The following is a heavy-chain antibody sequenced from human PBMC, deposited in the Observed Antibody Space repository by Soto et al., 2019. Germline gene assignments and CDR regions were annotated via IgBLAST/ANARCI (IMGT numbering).Heavy chain of an antibody. V-gene: IGHV6-1*01. Sequence: QTLSLSRAISGDSVSRNSGAWNLIRQSPSRGLEWLGRTYYRSKWYNDYAVSVKSRITINPDTSKNQFSLQLNSVTPEDTAVYYCARGSSGWFDYWGQGTLVTVSS. D-gene: IGHD6-19*01. CDR1: GDSVSRNSGA. CDR2: TYYRSKWYN. CDR3: ARGSSGWFDY. J-gene: IGHJ4*02.